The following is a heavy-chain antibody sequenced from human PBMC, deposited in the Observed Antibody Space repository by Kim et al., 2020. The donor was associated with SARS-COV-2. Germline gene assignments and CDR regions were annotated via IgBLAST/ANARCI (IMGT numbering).Heavy chain of an antibody. V-gene: IGHV4-59*01. J-gene: IGHJ4*02. CDR2: IRFGGAT. Sequence: SETLSLTCTVSGGSLTGYFWTWLRQSPGKRLEWIGYIRFGGATTYNSSLENRVTLSLDTSKNQVFLKLTSVTAADTALYFYARGNGWHDYWGEGTLVSVSS. CDR1: GGSLTGYF. D-gene: IGHD6-19*01. CDR3: ARGNGWHDY.